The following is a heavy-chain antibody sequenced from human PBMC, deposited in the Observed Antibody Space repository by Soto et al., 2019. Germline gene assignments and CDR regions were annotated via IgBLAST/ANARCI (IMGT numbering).Heavy chain of an antibody. V-gene: IGHV4-39*01. D-gene: IGHD3-3*01. J-gene: IGHJ4*02. CDR2: IYYSGST. CDR1: GGSISSSSYY. CDR3: ARHGPHDFWSGYNYRGYYFDY. Sequence: SETLSLTCTVSGGSISSSSYYWGWIRQPPGKGLEWIGSIYYSGSTYYNPSLKSRVTISVDTSKNQFSLELSSVTAADTAVYYCARHGPHDFWSGYNYRGYYFDYWGQGTLVTV.